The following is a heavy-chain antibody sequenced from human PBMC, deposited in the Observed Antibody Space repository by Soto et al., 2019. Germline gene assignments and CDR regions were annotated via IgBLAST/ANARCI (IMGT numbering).Heavy chain of an antibody. CDR1: GFKFEDHA. CDR3: TKYGHHNYFDP. Sequence: GGSLRLSCVVSGFKFEDHAMHWVRHAPGKGLEWVSGVSWDSNTIDYADSVKGRFTVSRDNAKNSLYLHMSSLRPEDTAFYYCTKYGHHNYFDPWGRGTLVTVSS. V-gene: IGHV3-9*01. CDR2: VSWDSNTI. J-gene: IGHJ5*02.